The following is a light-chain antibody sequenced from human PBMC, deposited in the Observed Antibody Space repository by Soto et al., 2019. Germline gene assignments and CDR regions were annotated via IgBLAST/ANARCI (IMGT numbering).Light chain of an antibody. CDR1: QSLLHSNGYNY. J-gene: IGKJ3*01. V-gene: IGKV2-28*01. CDR3: MQALQPRA. CDR2: LGS. Sequence: DIVMTQSPLSLPVTPGEPASISCRSSQSLLHSNGYNYLDWYLQKPGQSPQLLIYLGSNRASGVPDRFSGSGSGTHFTLKISRVEAEDVGVYYCMQALQPRAFGPGNKVDIK.